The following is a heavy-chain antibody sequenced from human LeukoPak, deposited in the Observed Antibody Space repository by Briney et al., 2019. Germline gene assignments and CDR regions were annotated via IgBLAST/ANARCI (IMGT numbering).Heavy chain of an antibody. CDR3: ARGLGYCSSTSCHGPGAHYYYYYYMDV. D-gene: IGHD2-2*01. Sequence: SETLSLTCTVSGGSISSHYWSWIRQPPGKGLEWIGYIYYSGGTNYNPSLKSRVTISVDTSKNQFSLKLSSVTAADTAVYYCARGLGYCSSTSCHGPGAHYYYYYYMDVWGKGTTVTVSS. CDR1: GGSISSHY. CDR2: IYYSGGT. V-gene: IGHV4-59*11. J-gene: IGHJ6*03.